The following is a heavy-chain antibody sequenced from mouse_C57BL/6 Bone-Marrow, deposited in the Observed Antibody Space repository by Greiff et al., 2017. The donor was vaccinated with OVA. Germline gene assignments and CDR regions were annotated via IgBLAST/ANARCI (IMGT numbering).Heavy chain of an antibody. V-gene: IGHV5-6*01. Sequence: EVKLMESGGDLVKPGGSLKLSCAASGFTFSSYGMSWVRQTPDKRLEWVATISSGGSYTYYPDSVKGRFTISRDNAKNTLYLQMSSLKSEDTAMYYCARQVITTVVARMDYWGQGTSVTVSS. CDR1: GFTFSSYG. J-gene: IGHJ4*01. CDR2: ISSGGSYT. D-gene: IGHD1-1*01. CDR3: ARQVITTVVARMDY.